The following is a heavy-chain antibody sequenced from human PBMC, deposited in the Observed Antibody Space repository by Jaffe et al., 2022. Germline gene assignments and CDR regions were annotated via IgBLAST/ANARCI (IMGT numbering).Heavy chain of an antibody. V-gene: IGHV3-23*01. CDR3: AKDSEAHSSGWYEGGDDAFDI. CDR1: GFTFSSYA. CDR2: ISGSGGST. J-gene: IGHJ3*02. D-gene: IGHD6-19*01. Sequence: EVQLLESGGGLVQPGGSLRLSCAASGFTFSSYAMSWVRQAPGKGLEWVSAISGSGGSTYYADSVKGRFTISRDNSKNTLYLQMNSLRAEDTAVYYCAKDSEAHSSGWYEGGDDAFDIWGQGTMVTVSS.